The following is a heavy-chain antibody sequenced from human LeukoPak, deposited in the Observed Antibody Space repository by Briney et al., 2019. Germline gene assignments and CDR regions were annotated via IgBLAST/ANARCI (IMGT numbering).Heavy chain of an antibody. J-gene: IGHJ6*02. Sequence: GGSLRLSCAVSGFTLSNYAMSWVRQAPGKGLQWVSALSAGGGGAFYADAVKGRFTISRDNSKNTLFLQMNSLRAEDTAVYYCARDRSIAAAGTRFYYYYGMDVWGQGTTVTVSS. CDR2: LSAGGGGA. D-gene: IGHD6-13*01. CDR3: ARDRSIAAAGTRFYYYYGMDV. V-gene: IGHV3-23*01. CDR1: GFTLSNYA.